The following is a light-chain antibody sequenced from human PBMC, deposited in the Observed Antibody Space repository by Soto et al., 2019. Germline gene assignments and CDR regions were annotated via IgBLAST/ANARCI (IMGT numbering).Light chain of an antibody. CDR1: ETVATN. CDR2: GAS. V-gene: IGKV3D-15*01. J-gene: IGKJ1*01. CDR3: QQYFEWPPMT. Sequence: EVLMTQSPATLSVSPGERATLSCWASETVATNLAWYQQKPGQAPRLLISGASTRAAGVSDRFRGSGSGTEFTLTISSLRSEDSAIYYCQQYFEWPPMTFGQGTKVEIK.